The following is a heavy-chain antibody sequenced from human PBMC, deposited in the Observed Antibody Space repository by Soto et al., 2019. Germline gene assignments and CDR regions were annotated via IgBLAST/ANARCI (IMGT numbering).Heavy chain of an antibody. CDR1: GGSISSGDYY. V-gene: IGHV4-30-4*01. Sequence: PSETLSLTCTVSGGSISSGDYYWSWIRQPPGKGLEWIGYIYYSGSTYYNPSLKSRVTISVDTSKNQFSLKLSSVTAADTAVYYCAMALGLATITIYYYYYGMDVWGQGTTVTVSS. CDR2: IYYSGST. J-gene: IGHJ6*02. D-gene: IGHD5-12*01. CDR3: AMALGLATITIYYYYYGMDV.